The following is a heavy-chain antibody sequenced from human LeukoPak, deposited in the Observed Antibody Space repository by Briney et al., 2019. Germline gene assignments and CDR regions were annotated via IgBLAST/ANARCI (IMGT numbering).Heavy chain of an antibody. D-gene: IGHD1-1*01. CDR2: INPNSGGI. V-gene: IGHV1-2*02. Sequence: ASVKVSCKASGYTFTGYYMHWVRQAPGQGLEWMGWINPNSGGINYAQKFQGRVTMTRDTSISTAYMELSRLRSDDTAVYYCARRRPSDYWGQGTLVTVSS. J-gene: IGHJ4*02. CDR3: ARRRPSDY. CDR1: GYTFTGYY.